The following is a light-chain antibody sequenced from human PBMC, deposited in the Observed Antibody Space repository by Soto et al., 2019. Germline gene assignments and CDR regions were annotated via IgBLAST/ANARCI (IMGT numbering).Light chain of an antibody. CDR1: SGDIGGYNY. CDR2: DVT. V-gene: IGLV2-14*03. CDR3: SSYASSSTLA. J-gene: IGLJ2*01. Sequence: QSALTQPASVSGSPGQSINISCTGTSGDIGGYNYVSWYQQHPGKAPKLMIFDVTNRPSGISSRFSGSKSGNTASLTISGLQAEDEADYYCSSYASSSTLAFGGGTKLTVL.